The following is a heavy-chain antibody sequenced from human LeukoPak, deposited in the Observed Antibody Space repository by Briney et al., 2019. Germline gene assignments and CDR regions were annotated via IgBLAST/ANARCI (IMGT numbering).Heavy chain of an antibody. D-gene: IGHD6-13*01. CDR3: ARSRQQLVLEYGY. CDR1: GESFSGYY. Sequence: PSETLSLTCAVYGESFSGYYWIWIRQPPGKGLEWIGEINHSGSTNYNPSLKSGVTLSVDTSKNKFSLKLRSVTAANTAVSYCARSRQQLVLEYGYWGQGNLVTVSS. V-gene: IGHV4-34*01. J-gene: IGHJ4*02. CDR2: INHSGST.